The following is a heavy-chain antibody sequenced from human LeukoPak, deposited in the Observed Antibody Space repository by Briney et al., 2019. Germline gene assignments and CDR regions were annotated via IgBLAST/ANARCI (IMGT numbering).Heavy chain of an antibody. J-gene: IGHJ4*02. CDR1: GDTFTSFG. CDR3: TRDPCTGDNCPSFDY. CDR2: IGAYNGDT. D-gene: IGHD2-8*02. Sequence: GASVKVSCKPSGDTFTSFGISGVRQPPGQGLEGMGGIGAYNGDTNYAQKFQGRVTITTDTYTSRPYIELRSLRSDDTAVYYCTRDPCTGDNCPSFDYWGQGTLVTVSS. V-gene: IGHV1-18*04.